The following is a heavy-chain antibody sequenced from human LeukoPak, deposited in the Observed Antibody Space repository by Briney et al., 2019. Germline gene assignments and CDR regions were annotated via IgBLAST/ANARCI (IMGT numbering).Heavy chain of an antibody. CDR2: TYYSGAT. Sequence: SETLSLTCVVSGDSITRSEYYWDWIRQPPGKGLEWIGSTYYSGATYYSGSLKSRATISVDTIKNQFSLELRSVTAADTALYYCARRLRGGRRYHYYYMDVWGKGTTVTISS. V-gene: IGHV4-39*01. J-gene: IGHJ6*03. CDR3: ARRLRGGRRYHYYYMDV. D-gene: IGHD2-15*01. CDR1: GDSITRSEYY.